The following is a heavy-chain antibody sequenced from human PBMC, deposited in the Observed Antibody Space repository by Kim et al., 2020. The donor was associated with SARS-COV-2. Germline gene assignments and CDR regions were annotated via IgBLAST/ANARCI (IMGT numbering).Heavy chain of an antibody. V-gene: IGHV4-31*03. CDR3: AREVYGDYRLDY. Sequence: SETLSLTCTVSGGSISSGSYYWSWIRQHPGKGLEWIGYIYYSGSTYYNPSLKSRVTISVDTSKNQFSLKLSSVTAADTAVYYCAREVYGDYRLDYWGQGTLVTVSS. D-gene: IGHD4-17*01. J-gene: IGHJ4*02. CDR1: GGSISSGSYY. CDR2: IYYSGST.